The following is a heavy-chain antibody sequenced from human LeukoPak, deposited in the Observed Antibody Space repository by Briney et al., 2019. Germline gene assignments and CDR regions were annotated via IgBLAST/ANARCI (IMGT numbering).Heavy chain of an antibody. CDR2: ISAYNGNT. CDR1: GYTFTSYG. V-gene: IGHV1-18*01. D-gene: IGHD1-1*01. Sequence: GASVKVSCRASGYTFTSYGISWVRQAPGQGLEWMGWISAYNGNTNYAQKLQGRVTMTTDTSTSTAYMELRSLRSDDTAVYYCARFERTQRLNWFDPWGQGTLVTVSS. J-gene: IGHJ5*02. CDR3: ARFERTQRLNWFDP.